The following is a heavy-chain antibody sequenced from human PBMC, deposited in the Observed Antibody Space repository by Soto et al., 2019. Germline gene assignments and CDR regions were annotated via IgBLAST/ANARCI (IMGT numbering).Heavy chain of an antibody. V-gene: IGHV4-4*02. CDR2: IYHSGST. Sequence: QVQLQESGPGLVKPSGTLSLTCAVSGGSISSSNWWSWVRQPPGKGLEWIGEIYHSGSTNYNPSLESRVTISVDKSKNQFSLKLSSVTAADTAVYYCARSGNYDIRRYFDYWGQGTLVTVSS. J-gene: IGHJ4*02. CDR1: GGSISSSNW. CDR3: ARSGNYDIRRYFDY. D-gene: IGHD3-9*01.